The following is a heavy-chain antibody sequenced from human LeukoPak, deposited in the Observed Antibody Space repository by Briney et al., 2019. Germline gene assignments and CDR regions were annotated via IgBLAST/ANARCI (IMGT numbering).Heavy chain of an antibody. J-gene: IGHJ6*03. D-gene: IGHD2-2*01. CDR3: AREGIVVVPAATHYYYMDV. V-gene: IGHV4-30-4*02. CDR2: IYYSGST. CDR1: GGSISSGDYY. Sequence: SETLSLTCTVSGGSISSGDYYWSWIRQPPGKGLEWIGYIYYSGSTYYNPSLKSRVTISVDTSKNQFSLKLSSVTAADTAVYYCAREGIVVVPAATHYYYMDVWGKGTTVTVSS.